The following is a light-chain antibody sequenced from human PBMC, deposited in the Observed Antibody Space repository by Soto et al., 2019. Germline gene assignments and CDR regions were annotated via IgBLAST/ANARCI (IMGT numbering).Light chain of an antibody. Sequence: EIVLTQSPGTLSLSPGERATLSCRASERLSSVYLAWYQQRPGQPPRLLIYGASNRPTGIPDRFSGSRSGTAFTLIINRLEPEDVGIYYCQQYGGSPRITFGQGTRLEIK. CDR1: ERLSSVY. J-gene: IGKJ5*01. CDR2: GAS. CDR3: QQYGGSPRIT. V-gene: IGKV3-20*01.